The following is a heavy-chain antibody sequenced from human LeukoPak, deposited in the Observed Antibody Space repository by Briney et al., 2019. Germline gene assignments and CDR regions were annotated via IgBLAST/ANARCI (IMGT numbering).Heavy chain of an antibody. V-gene: IGHV4-39*07. CDR2: IYYSGST. D-gene: IGHD3-16*01. CDR1: GGSISSSSYY. CDR3: ARVGGAKYYYYMDV. J-gene: IGHJ6*03. Sequence: SETLSLTCTVSGGSISSSSYYWGWIRQPPGKGLEWIGSIYYSGSTYYNPSLKSRVTISVDTSKNQFSLKLSSATAADTAVYYCARVGGAKYYYYMDVWGKGTTVTVSS.